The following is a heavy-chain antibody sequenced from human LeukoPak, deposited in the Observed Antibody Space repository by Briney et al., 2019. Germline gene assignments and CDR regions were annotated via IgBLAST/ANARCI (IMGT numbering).Heavy chain of an antibody. CDR3: ANGRSSSGALQHDY. CDR2: ISGSGGST. CDR1: GFTFSSYA. J-gene: IGHJ4*02. D-gene: IGHD6-19*01. Sequence: GGSLRLSCAASGFTFSSYAMSWVRQAPGKGLEWVSAISGSGGSTYCADSVKGRFTISRDNSKNTLYLQMNSLRAEDTALYFCANGRSSSGALQHDYWGQGTLVTVSS. V-gene: IGHV3-23*01.